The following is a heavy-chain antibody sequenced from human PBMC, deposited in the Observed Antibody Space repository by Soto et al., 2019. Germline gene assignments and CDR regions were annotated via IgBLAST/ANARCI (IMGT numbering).Heavy chain of an antibody. CDR1: GFTFSSYA. D-gene: IGHD3-22*01. CDR2: ISGSGGST. V-gene: IGHV3-23*01. CDR3: AKPLYYYDSSGYI. J-gene: IGHJ4*02. Sequence: GGSLRLSCAASGFTFSSYAMSWVRQAPGKGLEWASAISGSGGSTYYADSVKGRFTISRDNSKNTLYLQMNSLRAEDTAVYYCAKPLYYYDSSGYIWGQGTLVTVSS.